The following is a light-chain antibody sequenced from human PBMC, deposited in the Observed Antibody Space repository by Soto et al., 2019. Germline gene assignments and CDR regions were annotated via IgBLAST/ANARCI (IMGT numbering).Light chain of an antibody. CDR3: QQSYSTPRIT. J-gene: IGKJ5*01. CDR1: QSISSY. CDR2: AAS. Sequence: DIQMTQSPSSLSASVGDRVTITCRASQSISSYLNWYQQKPGKAPKLLIYAASSLQSGVPSRFSGSGSGTHFTLTISSLQPEDFATYYCQQSYSTPRITSGQGTRLEIK. V-gene: IGKV1-39*01.